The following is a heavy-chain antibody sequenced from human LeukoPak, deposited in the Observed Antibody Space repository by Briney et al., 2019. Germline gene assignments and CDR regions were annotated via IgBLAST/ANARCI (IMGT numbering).Heavy chain of an antibody. CDR1: GGSISSGDYY. CDR2: IYYSGST. D-gene: IGHD6-19*01. CDR3: ARAEGTGYSSGWTLYGMDA. Sequence: RPSETLSLTCTVSGGSISSGDYYWSWLRQPPGKGLEWIGYIYYSGSTYYNPSLKSRVTISVDTSKNQFSLKLSSVTAADTAVYYCARAEGTGYSSGWTLYGMDAWGQGTTVTVSS. V-gene: IGHV4-30-4*01. J-gene: IGHJ6*02.